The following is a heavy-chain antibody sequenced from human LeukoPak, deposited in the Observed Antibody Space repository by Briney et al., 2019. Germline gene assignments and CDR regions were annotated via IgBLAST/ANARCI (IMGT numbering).Heavy chain of an antibody. D-gene: IGHD3-22*01. CDR1: GYTFTSYA. V-gene: IGHV7-4-1*02. Sequence: ASVKVSCKASGYTFTSYAMNWVRQAPGQGLEWMGWNNTNTGNPTYAQGFTGRFVFSSDTSVSTAYLQISSLKAEDTAVYYCARNLPLLNYYDSSGYYYFFDYWGQGTLVTVSS. CDR2: NNTNTGNP. J-gene: IGHJ4*02. CDR3: ARNLPLLNYYDSSGYYYFFDY.